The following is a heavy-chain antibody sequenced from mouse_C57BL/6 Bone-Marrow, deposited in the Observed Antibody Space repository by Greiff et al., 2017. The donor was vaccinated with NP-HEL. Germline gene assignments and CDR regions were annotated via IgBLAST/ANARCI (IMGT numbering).Heavy chain of an antibody. CDR2: ISNGGGST. Sequence: EVQGVESGGGLVQPGGSLKLSCAASGFTFSDYYMYWVRQTPEKRLEWVAYISNGGGSTYYPDTVKGRFTISRANAKNTLYLQMSRLKSEDTAMYYCARHYDYGGGYFDYWGQGTTLTVSS. J-gene: IGHJ2*01. CDR3: ARHYDYGGGYFDY. CDR1: GFTFSDYY. V-gene: IGHV5-12*01. D-gene: IGHD2-4*01.